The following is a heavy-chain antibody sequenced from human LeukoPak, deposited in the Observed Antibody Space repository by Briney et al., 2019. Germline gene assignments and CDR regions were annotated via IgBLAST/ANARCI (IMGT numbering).Heavy chain of an antibody. Sequence: SVKVSCKASGGTFSSYAISWVRQAPGQGLEWMGGIIPIFGTANYAQRFQGRVTITADESTSTAYMELSSLRSEDTAVYYCASLPTYYYDSSALDIWGQGTMVTVSS. J-gene: IGHJ3*02. CDR1: GGTFSSYA. CDR3: ASLPTYYYDSSALDI. CDR2: IIPIFGTA. D-gene: IGHD3-22*01. V-gene: IGHV1-69*01.